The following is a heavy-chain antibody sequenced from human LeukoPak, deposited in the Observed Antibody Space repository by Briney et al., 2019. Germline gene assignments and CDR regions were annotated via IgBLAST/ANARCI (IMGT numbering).Heavy chain of an antibody. D-gene: IGHD6-6*01. V-gene: IGHV4-34*01. CDR2: INHSGST. CDR3: ARVVEVAARPHFDY. CDR1: GGSFSGYY. Sequence: PSETLSLTCAVYGGSFSGYYWNWIRQPPGKGLEWIREINHSGSTNYNPSLKSRVTISVDTSKNQFSLKLSSVTAADTAVYYCARVVEVAARPHFDYWGQGTLVTVSS. J-gene: IGHJ4*02.